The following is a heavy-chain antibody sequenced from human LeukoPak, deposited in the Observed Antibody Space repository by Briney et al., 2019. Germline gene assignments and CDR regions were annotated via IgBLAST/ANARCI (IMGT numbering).Heavy chain of an antibody. V-gene: IGHV1-2*02. CDR3: AIFTVTTVPIDY. CDR1: GYTFTGYY. Sequence: ASVKVSCKASGYTFTGYYMHWVRQAPGQGLEWMGWINPNSGGTNYVQKFQGRVTMTRDTSISTAYMELSRLRSDDTAVYYCAIFTVTTVPIDYWGQGTLVTVSS. D-gene: IGHD4-17*01. CDR2: INPNSGGT. J-gene: IGHJ4*02.